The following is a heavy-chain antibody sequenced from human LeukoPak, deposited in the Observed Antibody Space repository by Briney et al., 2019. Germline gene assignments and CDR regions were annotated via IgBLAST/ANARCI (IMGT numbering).Heavy chain of an antibody. CDR3: ARVVHGGWSLARFDY. J-gene: IGHJ4*02. CDR1: GFTFSSYA. D-gene: IGHD4-23*01. Sequence: GGSLRLSCAASGFTFSSYAMSWVRQAPGKGLEWVSAISGSGGSTYYADSVKGRFTISRDNSKNTLYLQMNSLRAEDTAVYYCARVVHGGWSLARFDYWGQGTLVTVSS. CDR2: ISGSGGST. V-gene: IGHV3-23*01.